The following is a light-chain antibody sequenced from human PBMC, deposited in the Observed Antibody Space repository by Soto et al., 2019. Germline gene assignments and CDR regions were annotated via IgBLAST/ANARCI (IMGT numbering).Light chain of an antibody. V-gene: IGKV3D-15*01. CDR2: GAS. Sequence: EIVMTQSPATLSVSPGERATLSCRASQSVSSNLAWYQQKPGQAPRLLIYGASIRATGIPARFSGSGSGTEFTLTISSLQSEDFAVYYCQQYNKWPLTFGRGTKV. CDR3: QQYNKWPLT. J-gene: IGKJ4*01. CDR1: QSVSSN.